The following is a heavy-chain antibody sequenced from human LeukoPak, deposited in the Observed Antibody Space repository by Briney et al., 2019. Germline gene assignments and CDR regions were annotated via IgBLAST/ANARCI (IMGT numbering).Heavy chain of an antibody. CDR3: ARHPTTYYYYMDV. CDR1: GGSISSYY. Sequence: SETLSLTCTVSGGSISSYYWSWIRQPPGKGLEWIGYIYYSGSTNYNPSLKSRVTISVDTSKNQFSLKLSSVTAADTAVYYCARHPTTYYYYMDVWGKGTTVTVSS. D-gene: IGHD1-14*01. V-gene: IGHV4-59*01. CDR2: IYYSGST. J-gene: IGHJ6*03.